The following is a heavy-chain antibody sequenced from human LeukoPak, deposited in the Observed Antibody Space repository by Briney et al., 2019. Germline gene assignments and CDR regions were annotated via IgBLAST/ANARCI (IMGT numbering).Heavy chain of an antibody. Sequence: GASVKVSCKASGYTFTGYYMHWVRQAPGQGLEWMGWINPNSGGTNYAQKFQGRVTMTRDTSISTAYMELSRLRSDDTAVYYCARVALYDSSGYYYVLGYWGQGTLVTVSS. D-gene: IGHD3-22*01. J-gene: IGHJ4*02. CDR2: INPNSGGT. CDR1: GYTFTGYY. CDR3: ARVALYDSSGYYYVLGY. V-gene: IGHV1-2*02.